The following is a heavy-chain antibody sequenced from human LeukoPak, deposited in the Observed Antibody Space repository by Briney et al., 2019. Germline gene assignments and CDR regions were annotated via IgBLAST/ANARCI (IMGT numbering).Heavy chain of an antibody. J-gene: IGHJ5*02. CDR3: ARPLRYCSSTSCTTGGFDP. CDR1: GYSFTSYW. V-gene: IGHV5-51*01. CDR2: IYPGDSDT. Sequence: GESLKISCKGSGYSFTSYWIGWVRQMPGKGLEWMGIIYPGDSDTRYSPSFQDQVTISADKSISTAYLQWSSLKASDTAMYYCARPLRYCSSTSCTTGGFDPWGQGTLVTVSS. D-gene: IGHD2-2*01.